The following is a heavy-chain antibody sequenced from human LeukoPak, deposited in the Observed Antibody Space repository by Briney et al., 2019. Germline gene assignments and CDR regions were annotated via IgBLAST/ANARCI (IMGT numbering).Heavy chain of an antibody. CDR3: AKDIVIIPAASYAFDI. CDR1: EFTFSSYA. J-gene: IGHJ3*02. CDR2: ISGSGGST. D-gene: IGHD2-2*01. Sequence: TGGSLRLSCAASEFTFSSYAMQWVRQAPGKGLEWVSGISGSGGSTYYADSVKGRFTISRDNSKNTLYLQTNSLRAEDTAVYYCAKDIVIIPAASYAFDIWGQGTMVIVSS. V-gene: IGHV3-23*01.